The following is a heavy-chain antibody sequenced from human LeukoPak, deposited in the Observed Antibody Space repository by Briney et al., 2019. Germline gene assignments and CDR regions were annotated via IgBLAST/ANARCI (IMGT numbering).Heavy chain of an antibody. CDR1: GYSISSGYY. V-gene: IGHV4-38-2*02. Sequence: PSETLSLTCTVSGYSISSGYYWGWIRQPPGKGLEWIGSIYHSGSTYYNPSLKSRVTISVDTPKNQFSLKLSSVTAADTAVYYCARELLVGSYYDFRSGQNTWFDPWGQGTLVTVSS. CDR3: ARELLVGSYYDFRSGQNTWFDP. J-gene: IGHJ5*02. CDR2: IYHSGST. D-gene: IGHD3-3*01.